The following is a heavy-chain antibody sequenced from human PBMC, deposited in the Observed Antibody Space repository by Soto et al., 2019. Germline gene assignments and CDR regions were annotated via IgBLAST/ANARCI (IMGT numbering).Heavy chain of an antibody. V-gene: IGHV4-31*03. CDR1: GGSISSGGYY. Sequence: QVQLQESCPGLVKPSQTLSLTCTVSGGSISSGGYYWSWIRQHPGKGLEWIGYIYYNGDTYYNPSLKSRVSISIDTSKNQCSLRLTSGTAADTAVYYCARSHRDNWGSPDYFDSWGQGTLVTVSS. CDR3: ARSHRDNWGSPDYFDS. J-gene: IGHJ4*02. D-gene: IGHD7-27*01. CDR2: IYYNGDT.